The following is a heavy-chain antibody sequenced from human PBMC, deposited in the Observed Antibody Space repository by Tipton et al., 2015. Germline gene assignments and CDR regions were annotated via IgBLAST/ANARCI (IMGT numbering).Heavy chain of an antibody. V-gene: IGHV4-61*01. Sequence: TLSLTCTVSGDSIDRGSHYWSWIRQPPGKGLEWIGYVYYTGSTNYNPSLKSRVTISVDTSKNQFSLKLSSVTAADTAVYYCASLWGRHYFDYWGQGTLVTVS. CDR1: GDSIDRGSHY. D-gene: IGHD3-16*01. J-gene: IGHJ4*02. CDR3: ASLWGRHYFDY. CDR2: VYYTGST.